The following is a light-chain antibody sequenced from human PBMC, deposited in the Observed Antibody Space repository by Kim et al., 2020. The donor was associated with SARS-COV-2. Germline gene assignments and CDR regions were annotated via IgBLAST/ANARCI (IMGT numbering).Light chain of an antibody. CDR1: NSNIGNGY. J-gene: IGLJ1*01. Sequence: QSVLTQPPSVSAAPGQKVSISCSGSNSNIGNGYVSWYQQLPGSAPKLLIFDNNKRPSGIPDRFSGSKSGTSATLDITGLQTGDEADYYCGTCDSSLSPYVFGTGTKVTVL. CDR2: DNN. CDR3: GTCDSSLSPYV. V-gene: IGLV1-51*01.